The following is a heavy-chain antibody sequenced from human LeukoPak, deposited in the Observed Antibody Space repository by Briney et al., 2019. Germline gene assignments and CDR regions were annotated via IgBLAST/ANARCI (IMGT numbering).Heavy chain of an antibody. CDR1: GGSISSYY. CDR3: ARQRPGIAVAGPFDY. V-gene: IGHV4-59*08. CDR2: IYYSGST. D-gene: IGHD6-19*01. J-gene: IGHJ4*02. Sequence: PSETLSLTCTVPGGSISSYYWSWIRQPPGKGLEWIGYIYYSGSTNYNPSLKSRVTMSVDTSKNQFSLKLSSVTAADTAVYYCARQRPGIAVAGPFDYWGQGTLVTVSS.